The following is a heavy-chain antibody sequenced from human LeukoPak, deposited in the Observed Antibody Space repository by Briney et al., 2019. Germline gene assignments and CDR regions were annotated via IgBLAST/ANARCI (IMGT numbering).Heavy chain of an antibody. CDR2: IYYSGST. CDR3: AGNYDILTGIGYYGMDV. CDR1: GGSVSSGSYY. Sequence: KPSETLSLTCTVSGGSVSSGSYYWSWIRQPPGKGLEWIGYIYYSGSTNYNPSFKSRVTISVDTSKNQFSLKLSSVTAADTAVYYCAGNYDILTGIGYYGMDVWGKGTTVTVSS. D-gene: IGHD3-9*01. J-gene: IGHJ6*04. V-gene: IGHV4-61*01.